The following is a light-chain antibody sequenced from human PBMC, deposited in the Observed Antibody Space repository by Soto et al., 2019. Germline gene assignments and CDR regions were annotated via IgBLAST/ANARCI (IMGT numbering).Light chain of an antibody. V-gene: IGKV3-15*01. Sequence: EIVMTQSPATLSVSPGERATLSCRASQSVSSDLAWYQQKPGQAPRLLVYGASTRATGMPARFSGSGSGTVTPLTISRLPSEDFADYYWQQKNQWPHTFGEGTKLEIK. CDR3: QQKNQWPHT. CDR1: QSVSSD. J-gene: IGKJ2*01. CDR2: GAS.